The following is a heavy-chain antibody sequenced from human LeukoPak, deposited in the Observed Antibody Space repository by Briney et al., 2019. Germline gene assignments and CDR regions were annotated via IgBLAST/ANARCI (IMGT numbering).Heavy chain of an antibody. CDR3: AKTPSYSGTYSSFDY. D-gene: IGHD1-26*01. CDR2: IYPGDSDT. Sequence: GESLKISCEGSGYSFTTNWIGWVRQMPGKGLEWIGIIYPGDSDTRYSPSFQGQVTISADKSITTAYLQWNRLKASDTAMYYCAKTPSYSGTYSSFDYWGQGTLVTVSS. V-gene: IGHV5-51*01. CDR1: GYSFTTNW. J-gene: IGHJ4*02.